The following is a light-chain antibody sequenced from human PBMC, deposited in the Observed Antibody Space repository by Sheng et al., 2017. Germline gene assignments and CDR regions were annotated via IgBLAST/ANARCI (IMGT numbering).Light chain of an antibody. V-gene: IGLV3-21*04. Sequence: SYVLTQPPSVSVAPGETARIACGGNNIGSKSVHWYQQRPGQAPALVISYDRYRPSGIPERFSGSNSGDTATLTIVRVEAGDEADYFCQIWDTRNDQFVFGPGTKVTVL. CDR2: YDR. J-gene: IGLJ1*01. CDR1: NIGSKS. CDR3: QIWDTRNDQFV.